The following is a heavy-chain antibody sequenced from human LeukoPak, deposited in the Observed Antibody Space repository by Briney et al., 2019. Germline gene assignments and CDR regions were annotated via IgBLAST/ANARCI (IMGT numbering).Heavy chain of an antibody. CDR3: TRVFPPYSSSWYYYYGMDV. CDR1: GFIFGDYA. CDR2: IRSKAYGGTT. J-gene: IGHJ6*02. Sequence: GGSLRLSCTASGFIFGDYAVSWFRQAPGKGLEWVGFIRSKAYGGTTEYAASVKGRFTISRDDSKSIAYLQMNSLKTEDTAVYYCTRVFPPYSSSWYYYYGMDVWGQGTTVTVSS. D-gene: IGHD6-13*01. V-gene: IGHV3-49*03.